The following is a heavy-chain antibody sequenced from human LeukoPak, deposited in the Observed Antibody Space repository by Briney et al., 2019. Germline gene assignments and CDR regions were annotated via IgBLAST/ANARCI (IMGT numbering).Heavy chain of an antibody. V-gene: IGHV3-30*02. Sequence: GGSLRLSCAASGFTFSASWITWVRQAPGKGLEGVAFIRKDESDKYYIDSVKGRFTISRDISKNTLYLQMNSLRAEDTAVYYCAKDQWGRDSSGSLYDPWGQGTLVTVSS. J-gene: IGHJ5*02. D-gene: IGHD3-22*01. CDR2: IRKDESDK. CDR1: GFTFSASW. CDR3: AKDQWGRDSSGSLYDP.